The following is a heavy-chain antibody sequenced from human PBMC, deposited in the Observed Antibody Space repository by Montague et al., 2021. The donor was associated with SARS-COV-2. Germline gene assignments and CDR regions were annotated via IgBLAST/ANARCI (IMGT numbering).Heavy chain of an antibody. Sequence: SLRLSCAASGFTFSSYSMNWVRQAPGKGLEWVSSISSSSSYIYYADSVKGRFTISRDNAKNSLYLQMNSLRAEDTAVYYCARVPFHRYSSSWYKKGIAVAGTGDLDYWGQGTLVTVSS. J-gene: IGHJ4*02. CDR2: ISSSSSYI. D-gene: IGHD6-13*01. CDR3: ARVPFHRYSSSWYKKGIAVAGTGDLDY. CDR1: GFTFSSYS. V-gene: IGHV3-21*01.